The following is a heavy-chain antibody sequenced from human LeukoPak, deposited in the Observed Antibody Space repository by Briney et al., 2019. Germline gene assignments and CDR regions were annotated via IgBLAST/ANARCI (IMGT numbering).Heavy chain of an antibody. CDR3: AREALYCTSTSCYGYFDS. CDR2: IIPIFGTA. V-gene: IGHV1-69*01. J-gene: IGHJ4*02. CDR1: GGTFSSYA. D-gene: IGHD2-2*01. Sequence: SVKVSCKASGGTFSSYAISWVRQAPGQGLEWMGGIIPIFGTANYAQKFQGRVTITADESTSTAYMELSSLRSEDTAVYYCAREALYCTSTSCYGYFDSWGQGTLVTVSS.